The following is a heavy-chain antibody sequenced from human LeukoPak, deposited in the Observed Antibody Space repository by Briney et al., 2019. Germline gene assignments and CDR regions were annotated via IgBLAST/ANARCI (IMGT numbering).Heavy chain of an antibody. D-gene: IGHD6-6*01. CDR1: GYSISSGYY. J-gene: IGHJ4*02. CDR3: ARPRTSIAGGFYFDY. Sequence: PSETLSLTCAVSGYSISSGYYWGWIRQPPGKGLEWIGSIYHSGSTYYNPSLKGRVTISVDTSKNQFSLKLSSVTAADTAVYYCARPRTSIAGGFYFDYWGQGTLVTVSS. V-gene: IGHV4-38-2*01. CDR2: IYHSGST.